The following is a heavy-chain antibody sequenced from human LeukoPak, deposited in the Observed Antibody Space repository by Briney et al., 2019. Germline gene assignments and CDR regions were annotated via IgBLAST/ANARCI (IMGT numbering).Heavy chain of an antibody. CDR3: ARAWGRRDYYYYMDV. J-gene: IGHJ6*03. CDR2: ISGYNGYT. V-gene: IGHV1-18*01. CDR1: GYTFTIYG. Sequence: GASVKVSCKASGYTFTIYGINWVRQAPGQGLEWMGWISGYNGYTHSAQKLQDRVTMTTDTSTSTAYMELRSLRSDDTAVYYCARAWGRRDYYYYMDVWGKGTTVTVSS. D-gene: IGHD1-26*01.